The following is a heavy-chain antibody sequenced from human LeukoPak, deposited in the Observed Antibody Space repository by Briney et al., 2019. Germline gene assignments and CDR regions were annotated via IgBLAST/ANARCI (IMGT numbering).Heavy chain of an antibody. CDR3: ARDGDHSGNSK. V-gene: IGHV4-38-2*02. CDR2: INHSGST. D-gene: IGHD1-26*01. CDR1: GYSVSSGYY. Sequence: NPSETLSLTCTVSGYSVSSGYYWGWIRQPPGKGLEWIGEINHSGSTNYNPSLKSRVTISVDTSKNQFSLKLSSVTAADTAVYYCARDGDHSGNSKWGQGTLVTVSS. J-gene: IGHJ4*02.